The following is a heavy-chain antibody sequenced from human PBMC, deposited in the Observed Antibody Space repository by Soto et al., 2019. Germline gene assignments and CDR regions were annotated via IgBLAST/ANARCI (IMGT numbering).Heavy chain of an antibody. Sequence: GGSLRLSCAASGFTFSSYSMNWVRQAPGKGLEWVSSISSSSSYIYYADSVKGRFTISRDNAKNSLYLQMNSLRAEDTAVYYCARDYGYIWGSYRSGAFDIWGQGTMVTVSS. J-gene: IGHJ3*02. CDR1: GFTFSSYS. D-gene: IGHD3-16*02. V-gene: IGHV3-21*01. CDR3: ARDYGYIWGSYRSGAFDI. CDR2: ISSSSSYI.